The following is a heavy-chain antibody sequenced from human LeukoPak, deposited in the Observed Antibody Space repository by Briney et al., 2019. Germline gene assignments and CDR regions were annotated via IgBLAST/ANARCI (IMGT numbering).Heavy chain of an antibody. CDR3: ARDYYYDSSGYYLPYYYYYGMDV. CDR2: IWYDGSNK. V-gene: IGHV3-33*01. D-gene: IGHD3-22*01. J-gene: IGHJ6*02. Sequence: GGSLRLSCAASGFTFSSYGMHWVRQAPGKGLEWVAVIWYDGSNKYYADSVKGRFTISRDNSKNTLYLQMNSLRAEATAVYYCARDYYYDSSGYYLPYYYYYGMDVWGQGTTVTVSS. CDR1: GFTFSSYG.